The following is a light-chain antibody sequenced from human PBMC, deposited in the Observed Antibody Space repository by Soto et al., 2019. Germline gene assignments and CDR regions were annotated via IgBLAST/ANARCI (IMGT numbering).Light chain of an antibody. CDR3: AAWDDSLNGRV. Sequence: QSVLTQPPSVSGAPGQTVTISCSGSSSNIGAGYDVHWYQQLPGKVPKLVIYSNNQRPSGVPDRFSGSKSATSASLAISGLQSEDEADYYCAAWDDSLNGRVFGGGTKVTVL. CDR1: SSNIGAGYD. CDR2: SNN. V-gene: IGLV1-40*01. J-gene: IGLJ3*02.